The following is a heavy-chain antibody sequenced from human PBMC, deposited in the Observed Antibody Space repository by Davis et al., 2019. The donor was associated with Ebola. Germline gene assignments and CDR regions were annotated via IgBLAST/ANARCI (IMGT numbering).Heavy chain of an antibody. CDR2: IYYSGST. CDR1: GGSISSYY. V-gene: IGHV4-59*01. J-gene: IGHJ5*02. CDR3: ARVGYDFWSGYYTGNWFDP. D-gene: IGHD3-3*01. Sequence: SETLSLTCTVSGGSISSYYWSWIRQPPGKGLEWIGYIYYSGSTNYNPSLKSRVTISVDTSKNQFSLKLSSVTVADTAVYYCARVGYDFWSGYYTGNWFDPWGQGTLVTVSS.